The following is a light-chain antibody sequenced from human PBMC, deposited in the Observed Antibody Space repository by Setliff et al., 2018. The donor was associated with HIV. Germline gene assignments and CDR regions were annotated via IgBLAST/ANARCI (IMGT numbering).Light chain of an antibody. Sequence: QSVLAQPPSASGTPGQRVTIPCSGSRSNIGTNTVNWYQQLPGTAPKILIYRTNQRPSGVPDRFSGSKSGTSTSLAISGLQSEDEADYYCAAWDDSVYGVVFGGGTKVTVL. J-gene: IGLJ2*01. V-gene: IGLV1-44*01. CDR2: RTN. CDR3: AAWDDSVYGVV. CDR1: RSNIGTNT.